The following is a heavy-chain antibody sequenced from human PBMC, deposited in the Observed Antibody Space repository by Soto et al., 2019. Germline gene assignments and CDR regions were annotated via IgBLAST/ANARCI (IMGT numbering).Heavy chain of an antibody. J-gene: IGHJ4*02. CDR2: ISGRGGST. CDR1: GFTFSSYA. V-gene: IGHV3-23*01. CDR3: ASQGYCSGGRCYSNY. D-gene: IGHD2-15*01. Sequence: EVQLLESGGGLVQPGGSLRLSCAASGFTFSSYAMSWVRQAPGKGLEWVSAISGRGGSTYYADSVKGRFTISRDNSKNTLYLQMNSLRAEDTAVYYCASQGYCSGGRCYSNYWGQGTLVTVSS.